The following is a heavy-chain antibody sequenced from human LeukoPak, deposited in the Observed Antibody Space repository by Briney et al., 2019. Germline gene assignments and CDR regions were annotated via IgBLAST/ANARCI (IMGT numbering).Heavy chain of an antibody. CDR2: ISYDGSNK. J-gene: IGHJ4*02. D-gene: IGHD3-10*01. Sequence: HPGRSLRLSCAASGFTFSSYAMHWVRQAPGKGLEWVAVISYDGSNKYYADSVKGRFTISRDNSKNTLYLQMNSLRAEDTAVYYCAREGYYSGSGSYSPSSQRNGFDYWGQGTLVTVSS. CDR3: AREGYYSGSGSYSPSSQRNGFDY. V-gene: IGHV3-30*04. CDR1: GFTFSSYA.